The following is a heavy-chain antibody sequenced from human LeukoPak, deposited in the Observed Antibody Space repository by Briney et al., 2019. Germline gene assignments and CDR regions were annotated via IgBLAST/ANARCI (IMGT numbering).Heavy chain of an antibody. CDR2: IYYTGTT. Sequence: SETLFLTCTVSGGSISTYYWSWIRQPPGKGLEWIGYIYYTGTTNQIPSLKSRVTVLVDTSKNQFSLRLTSVTAADTAVYYCARHPSRWGPVGYFDLWGRGTLVTVSS. V-gene: IGHV4-59*08. CDR1: GGSISTYY. D-gene: IGHD7-27*01. J-gene: IGHJ2*01. CDR3: ARHPSRWGPVGYFDL.